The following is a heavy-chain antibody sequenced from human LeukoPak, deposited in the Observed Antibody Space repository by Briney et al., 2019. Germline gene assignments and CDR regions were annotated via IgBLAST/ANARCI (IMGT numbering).Heavy chain of an antibody. CDR2: ISGSGNTT. CDR1: GFTFSSYG. Sequence: GGSLRLSCAASGFTFSSYGIHWVRQAPGKGLEWVSGISGSGNTTYYADSVKGRFTISRDNSKNTLYLQMNSLRAEDTAVYYCAKESRFWSGYYGDYWGQGTLVTVSS. CDR3: AKESRFWSGYYGDY. V-gene: IGHV3-23*01. J-gene: IGHJ4*02. D-gene: IGHD3-3*01.